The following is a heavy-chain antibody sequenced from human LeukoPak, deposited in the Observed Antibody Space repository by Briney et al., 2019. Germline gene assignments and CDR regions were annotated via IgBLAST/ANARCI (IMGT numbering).Heavy chain of an antibody. CDR1: SGSFSGYY. J-gene: IGHJ6*02. V-gene: IGHV4-34*01. CDR3: ARDHTSNYDILTGIPSYYYYGMDV. Sequence: PSETLSLTCAVYSGSFSGYYWSWIRQPPGKGLEWIGEINHSGSTNYNPSLKSRVTISVDTSKNQFSLKLSSVTAADTAVYYCARDHTSNYDILTGIPSYYYYGMDVWGQGTTVTVSS. D-gene: IGHD3-9*01. CDR2: INHSGST.